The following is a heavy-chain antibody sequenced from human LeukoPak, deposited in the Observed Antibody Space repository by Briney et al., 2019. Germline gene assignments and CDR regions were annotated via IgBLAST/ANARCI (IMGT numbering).Heavy chain of an antibody. CDR2: IKQDGSEK. CDR1: GFTFSSYL. Sequence: PGGSLRLSCAASGFTFSSYLMSWVLQAPGKGLEWVANIKQDGSEKYYVDSVKGRFTISRDNAKNSLYLQINSLRAEDTAVYYCARKCQRQLLPWGPYRTGWFDPWGQGTLVTVSS. V-gene: IGHV3-7*01. D-gene: IGHD2-2*01. CDR3: ARKCQRQLLPWGPYRTGWFDP. J-gene: IGHJ5*02.